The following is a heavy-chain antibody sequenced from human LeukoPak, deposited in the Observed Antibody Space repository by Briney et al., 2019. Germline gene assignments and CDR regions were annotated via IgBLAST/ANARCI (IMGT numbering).Heavy chain of an antibody. Sequence: PGGSLRLSCAASGFTFSSYAMSWVRQAPGKGLEWVSAISGSGGSTYYADSVEGRFTISRDNSKNTLYLQMNSLRAEDTAVYYCAWHSSGWFGRHYYYGMDVWGQGTTVTVSS. D-gene: IGHD6-19*01. J-gene: IGHJ6*02. V-gene: IGHV3-23*01. CDR2: ISGSGGST. CDR1: GFTFSSYA. CDR3: AWHSSGWFGRHYYYGMDV.